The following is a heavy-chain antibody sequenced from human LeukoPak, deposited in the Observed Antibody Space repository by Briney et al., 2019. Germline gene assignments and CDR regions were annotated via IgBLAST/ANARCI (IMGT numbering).Heavy chain of an antibody. V-gene: IGHV4-59*01. CDR1: GGSISRYY. Sequence: KPSETLSLTCTVSGGSISRYYWSWIRQPPGKGLEWIGYMYYSGSTNYNPSLRGRVTISLDTSKNQFSLKLSSVTAADTAMYYCARSYDNSGYYYYGMDVWGQGTTVTVSS. CDR2: MYYSGST. J-gene: IGHJ6*02. D-gene: IGHD3-22*01. CDR3: ARSYDNSGYYYYGMDV.